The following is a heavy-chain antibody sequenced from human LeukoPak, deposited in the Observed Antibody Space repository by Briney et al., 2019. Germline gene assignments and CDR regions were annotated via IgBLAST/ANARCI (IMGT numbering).Heavy chain of an antibody. Sequence: ASVKVSCKASGYTFTAYYMHWVRQAPGQGLEWMGRINPNSGVTSYAQKFQGRVTMTRDTSISTAYMELSRLRSDDTGVYYCARAVDYGGTLDYWGQGTLVTVSS. CDR1: GYTFTAYY. D-gene: IGHD4-23*01. J-gene: IGHJ4*02. V-gene: IGHV1-2*05. CDR2: INPNSGVT. CDR3: ARAVDYGGTLDY.